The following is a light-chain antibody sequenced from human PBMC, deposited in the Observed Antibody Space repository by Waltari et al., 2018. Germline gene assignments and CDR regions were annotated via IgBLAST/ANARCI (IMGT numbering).Light chain of an antibody. Sequence: DIQMTQSPSSLSASVGDRVTITCRASQSISSYLNWYQQKPGKAPKLRIYAASSLQSGVPSRFSGSGSGTDFTLIISSLQPEDFATYYCQQSYSTPRTFGQGTKVEIK. V-gene: IGKV1-39*01. J-gene: IGKJ1*01. CDR2: AAS. CDR1: QSISSY. CDR3: QQSYSTPRT.